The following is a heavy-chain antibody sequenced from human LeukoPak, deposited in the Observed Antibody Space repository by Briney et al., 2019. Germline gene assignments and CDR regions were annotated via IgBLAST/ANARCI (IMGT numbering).Heavy chain of an antibody. CDR1: GFTFDDYA. J-gene: IGHJ4*02. CDR2: ISWNSGSI. V-gene: IGHV3-9*01. CDR3: AKDPRYSSGWDFDY. D-gene: IGHD6-19*01. Sequence: SGGSLRLSCAASGFTFDDYAMHWVRQAPGKGMEWVSGISWNSGSIGYADSVKGRFTISRDNAKNSLYLQMNSLRAEDTALYYCAKDPRYSSGWDFDYWGQGTLVTVSS.